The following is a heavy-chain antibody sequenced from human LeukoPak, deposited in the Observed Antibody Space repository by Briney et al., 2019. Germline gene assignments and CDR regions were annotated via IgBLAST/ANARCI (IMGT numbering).Heavy chain of an antibody. D-gene: IGHD5-18*01. CDR3: ARGIQLWFDAFDI. J-gene: IGHJ3*02. V-gene: IGHV4-31*03. CDR1: GGSISSGGYY. CDR2: IYYSGST. Sequence: KPSETLSLTCTVSGGSISSGGYYWSWIRQHPGKGLEWIGYIYYSGSTYYNPSLKSRVTISVDTSKNQFSLKLSSVTAADTAVYYCARGIQLWFDAFDIWGQGTMVTVSS.